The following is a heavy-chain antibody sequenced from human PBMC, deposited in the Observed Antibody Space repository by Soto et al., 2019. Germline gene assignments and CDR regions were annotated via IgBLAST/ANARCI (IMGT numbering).Heavy chain of an antibody. V-gene: IGHV3-66*01. Sequence: GSLRLSCAASGFTVSSNYMSWVRQAPEKGLEWVSVIFSGGSTYYADSVKGRFTISRDNSKNTLYLQMNSLRAEDTAVYYCARDTDYYDSSGYYPEYFQHWGQGTLVTVSS. CDR2: IFSGGST. CDR3: ARDTDYYDSSGYYPEYFQH. J-gene: IGHJ1*01. CDR1: GFTVSSNY. D-gene: IGHD3-22*01.